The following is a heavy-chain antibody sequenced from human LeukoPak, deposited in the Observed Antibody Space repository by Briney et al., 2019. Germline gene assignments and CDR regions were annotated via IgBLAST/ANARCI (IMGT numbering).Heavy chain of an antibody. J-gene: IGHJ4*02. Sequence: ASVKVSCKASGYTFTGYYMHWVRQAPGQGLEWMGWINPNSGGTNYAQKFQGRVTMTRDTSISTAYMELSRLRSDDTAVYYCARANYDFWRGPFGYFDYWGQGTLVTVSS. D-gene: IGHD3-3*01. CDR2: INPNSGGT. CDR1: GYTFTGYY. V-gene: IGHV1-2*02. CDR3: ARANYDFWRGPFGYFDY.